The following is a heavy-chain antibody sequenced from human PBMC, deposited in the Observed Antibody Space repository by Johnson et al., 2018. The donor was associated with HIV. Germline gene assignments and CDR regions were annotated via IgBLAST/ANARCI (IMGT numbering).Heavy chain of an antibody. Sequence: QVQLVESGGGVAQPGRSLRLSCAASGFTFSTYAFHWVRQAPGKGLDWVAVISYEGSNKYYADSVKGRFAISRDNSRNTLDLRMDSLRVEDTAVYYCAREAYYARAFDLWGQGTMVTVSS. CDR2: ISYEGSNK. CDR1: GFTFSTYA. J-gene: IGHJ3*01. V-gene: IGHV3-30*09. D-gene: IGHD3-3*01. CDR3: AREAYYARAFDL.